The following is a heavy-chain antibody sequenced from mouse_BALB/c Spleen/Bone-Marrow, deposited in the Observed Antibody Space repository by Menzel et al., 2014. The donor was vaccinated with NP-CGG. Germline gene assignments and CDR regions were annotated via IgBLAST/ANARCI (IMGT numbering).Heavy chain of an antibody. Sequence: VQLKESGGGLVQPGGSIKLPCVASGFTFSNYWMNWVRQFPEKGLEWVAEIRLKSNNYATHYAESVKGRFTISRDDSKSSVYLQMNDLRAEDTGIYYCTTGFAYWGQGTLVTVSA. J-gene: IGHJ3*01. CDR2: IRLKSNNYAT. CDR3: TTGFAY. CDR1: GFTFSNYW. V-gene: IGHV6-6*02.